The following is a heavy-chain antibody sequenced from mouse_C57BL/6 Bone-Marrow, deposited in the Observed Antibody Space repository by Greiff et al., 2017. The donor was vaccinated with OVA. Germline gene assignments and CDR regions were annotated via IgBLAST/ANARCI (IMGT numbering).Heavy chain of an antibody. J-gene: IGHJ2*01. V-gene: IGHV1-82*01. CDR3: ARERDGYYDY. CDR2: LYPGDGDT. Sequence: VQLQQSGPELVKPGASVKISCKASGYAFSSSWMNWVKQRPGKGLEWIGRLYPGDGDTNYNGKFKGKATLTADKSSSTAYMQLSSLPSEDSAVYFCARERDGYYDYWGQGTTLTVSS. CDR1: GYAFSSSW. D-gene: IGHD2-3*01.